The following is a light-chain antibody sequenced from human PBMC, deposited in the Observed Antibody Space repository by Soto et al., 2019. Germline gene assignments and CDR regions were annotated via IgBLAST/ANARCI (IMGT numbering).Light chain of an antibody. CDR1: QSVSSY. V-gene: IGKV3-11*01. CDR3: QQRSNWPIT. CDR2: RAS. Sequence: EIVLTQSPATLSLSPGETATLSCRASQSVSSYLAWYQQKPGQSPRLLIYRASTRATDIPARFSGSGSGTDFTLTISSLEPEDFAVYYCQQRSNWPITFGQGTRLEIK. J-gene: IGKJ5*01.